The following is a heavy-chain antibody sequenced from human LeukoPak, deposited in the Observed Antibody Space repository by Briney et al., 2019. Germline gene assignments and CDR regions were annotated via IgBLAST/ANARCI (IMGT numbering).Heavy chain of an antibody. J-gene: IGHJ4*02. CDR3: AKGWGGPHTIDD. V-gene: IGHV3-30*18. CDR1: GFTFSTSG. CDR2: ISYDGNNK. D-gene: IGHD3-16*01. Sequence: PGMSLRLSCAASGFTFSTSGIHWVRQAPGKGLEWLAVISYDGNNKFYADSVKGRFTISRDNSKNSLYLQMNSLRAEDAAVYYCAKGWGGPHTIDDWGQGTLVTVSS.